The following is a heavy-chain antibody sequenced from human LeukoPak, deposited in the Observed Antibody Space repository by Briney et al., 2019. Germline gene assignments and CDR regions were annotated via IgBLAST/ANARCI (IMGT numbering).Heavy chain of an antibody. CDR1: GYTFTSYD. CDR3: ARYGDILTNMDV. Sequence: ASVKVSCKASGYTFTSYDINWVRQATGQGLEWMGWMNPNSGNTGYAQKLQGRVTMTRNTSISTAYMELSSLRSEDTAVYYCARYGDILTNMDVWGKGTTVTVSS. D-gene: IGHD3-9*01. CDR2: MNPNSGNT. J-gene: IGHJ6*03. V-gene: IGHV1-8*01.